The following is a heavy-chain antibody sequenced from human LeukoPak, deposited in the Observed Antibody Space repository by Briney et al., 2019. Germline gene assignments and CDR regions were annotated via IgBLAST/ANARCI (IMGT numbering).Heavy chain of an antibody. D-gene: IGHD6-13*01. Sequence: GRSLRLSCAASGFTFSSYAMHWVRQAPGKGLEWVAVISYDGSNKYYADSVKGRFTISRDNSKNTLYLQMNSLRAEDTAVYYCGGSSSWYKGLSYYMDVWGQGTTVTVSS. CDR1: GFTFSSYA. V-gene: IGHV3-30*01. CDR3: GGSSSWYKGLSYYMDV. J-gene: IGHJ6*03. CDR2: ISYDGSNK.